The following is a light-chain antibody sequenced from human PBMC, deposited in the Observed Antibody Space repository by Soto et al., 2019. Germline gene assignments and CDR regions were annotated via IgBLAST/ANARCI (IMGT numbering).Light chain of an antibody. CDR1: QSVSNNY. CDR3: QQYGSSGT. V-gene: IGKV3-20*01. Sequence: ESVLTQALGTLSLSPGERATLSSRTSQSVSNNYLSWYQQKPGQAPRLLIYGASNRATGIPDRFSGNGPGTDFTLTISRLEPEDFAVYYCQQYGSSGTFGQGTKV. J-gene: IGKJ1*01. CDR2: GAS.